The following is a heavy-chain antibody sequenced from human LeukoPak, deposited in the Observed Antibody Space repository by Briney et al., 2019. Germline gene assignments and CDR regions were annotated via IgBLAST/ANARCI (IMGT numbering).Heavy chain of an antibody. CDR1: GGSISSSSYY. J-gene: IGHJ4*02. D-gene: IGHD6-19*01. V-gene: IGHV3-23*01. CDR3: AKADRGWQVAKFYFDY. CDR2: ISGRGVST. Sequence: PSETLSLTCTVSGGSISSSSYYWGWIPQPPGKGLEWVSVISGRGVSTYYAESVKGRFTISRDNSKNALYLQMNSLRAEDTAVYYCAKADRGWQVAKFYFDYWGQGTLVTVSS.